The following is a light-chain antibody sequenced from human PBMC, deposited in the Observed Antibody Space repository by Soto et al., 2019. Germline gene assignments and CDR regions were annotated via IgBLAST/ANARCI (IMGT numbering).Light chain of an antibody. CDR3: GTWDSSLSAGYV. Sequence: QSVLTQPPSVSGAPGQRVTISCTGTGSNIGAGYDVHWYQQLPGTAPKLLIYDNNKRPSGIPDRFSGSKSGTSATLGITGLQTGDEADYYCGTWDSSLSAGYVFGTGTKVTVL. CDR1: GSNIGAGYD. J-gene: IGLJ1*01. V-gene: IGLV1-51*01. CDR2: DNN.